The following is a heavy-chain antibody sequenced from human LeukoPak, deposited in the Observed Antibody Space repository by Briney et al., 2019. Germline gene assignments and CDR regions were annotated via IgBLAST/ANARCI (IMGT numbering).Heavy chain of an antibody. Sequence: GGSLRLSCAASGLTFSNYAMSWVRQAPGKGLEWVSGISDSGGSTYYADSVKGRFIISRDNSKNSLYLQMNSLRAEDTAVYYCARDYYCTNGVCYNYYYYYMDVWGKGTTVTVSS. CDR2: ISDSGGST. CDR3: ARDYYCTNGVCYNYYYYYMDV. CDR1: GLTFSNYA. J-gene: IGHJ6*03. V-gene: IGHV3-23*01. D-gene: IGHD2-8*01.